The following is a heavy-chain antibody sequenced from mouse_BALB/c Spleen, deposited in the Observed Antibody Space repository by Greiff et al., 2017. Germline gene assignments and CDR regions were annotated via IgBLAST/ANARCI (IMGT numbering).Heavy chain of an antibody. J-gene: IGHJ4*01. Sequence: QVQLQQSGPGLVAPSQSLSITCTVSGFSLTSYDISWIRQPPGKGLEWLGVIWTGGGTNYNSAFMSRLSISKDNSKSQVFLKMNSLQTDDTAIYYCVRDGNYGFYYAMDYWGQGTSVTVSS. CDR1: GFSLTSYD. CDR3: VRDGNYGFYYAMDY. CDR2: IWTGGGT. V-gene: IGHV2-9-2*01. D-gene: IGHD2-1*01.